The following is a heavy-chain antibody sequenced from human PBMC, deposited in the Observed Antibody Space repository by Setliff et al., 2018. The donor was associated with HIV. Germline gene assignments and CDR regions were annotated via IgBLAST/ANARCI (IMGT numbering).Heavy chain of an antibody. CDR1: GGTFSSYA. CDR3: AIDVIGGWLRPMPDF. Sequence: SVKVSCKASGGTFSSYAISWVRQAPGQGLEWMGGIIPIFNTANYARKFQGRVTITADESTSTAYMELSSLRSEDTAVYYCAIDVIGGWLRPMPDFWGPGTLVTVSS. CDR2: IIPIFNTA. V-gene: IGHV1-69*13. J-gene: IGHJ4*02. D-gene: IGHD5-12*01.